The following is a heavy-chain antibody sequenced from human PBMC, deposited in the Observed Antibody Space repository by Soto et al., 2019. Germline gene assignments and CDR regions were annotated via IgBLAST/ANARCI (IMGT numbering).Heavy chain of an antibody. V-gene: IGHV1-3*01. CDR3: ARDWTHYDSSGPGDY. CDR1: GYTFTSYP. J-gene: IGHJ4*02. CDR2: INAGNGDT. Sequence: VSVKGYFKASGYTFTSYPMHLVRQAPGQGLEWMGWINAGNGDTKYSQKFQGRVTITRDTSAITAYMDLSSLRSEDTAVYYCARDWTHYDSSGPGDYWGQGTMVTVSS. D-gene: IGHD3-22*01.